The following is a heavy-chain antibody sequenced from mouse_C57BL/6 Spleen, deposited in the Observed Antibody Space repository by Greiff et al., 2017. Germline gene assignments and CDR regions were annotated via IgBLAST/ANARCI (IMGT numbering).Heavy chain of an antibody. CDR2: INPSSGYT. J-gene: IGHJ4*01. CDR3: ARVPSTVVADYYAMYY. V-gene: IGHV1-4*01. CDR1: GYTFTSYT. D-gene: IGHD1-1*01. Sequence: VQLQQSGAELARPGASVKMSCKASGYTFTSYTMHWVKQRPGQGLEWIGYINPSSGYTKYNQKFKDKATLTADKSSITAYMQLSSLTSEDSAVYYCARVPSTVVADYYAMYYWGQGTSVTVSS.